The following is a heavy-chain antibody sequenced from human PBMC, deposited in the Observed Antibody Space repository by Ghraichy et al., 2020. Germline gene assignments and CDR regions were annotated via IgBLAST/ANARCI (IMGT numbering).Heavy chain of an antibody. Sequence: SETLSLTCTVSGGSVSSGSYYWSWIRQPPGKGLEWIGYIYYSGSTNYNPSLKSRVTISVDTSKNQFSLKLSSVTAADTAVYYCASMSIAARVRPPYWGQGTLVTVSS. CDR1: GGSVSSGSYY. CDR3: ASMSIAARVRPPY. CDR2: IYYSGST. V-gene: IGHV4-61*01. D-gene: IGHD6-6*01. J-gene: IGHJ4*02.